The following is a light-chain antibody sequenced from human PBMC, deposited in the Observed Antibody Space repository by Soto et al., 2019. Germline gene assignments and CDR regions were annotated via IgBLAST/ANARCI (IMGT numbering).Light chain of an antibody. J-gene: IGKJ1*01. CDR2: GAS. CDR1: QRISSW. V-gene: IGKV1D-16*01. CDR3: QHYNSYSEA. Sequence: DIQMTQSPSSVSASVGDRVAFTCRATQRISSWLAWYQQKPGQAPKLLIDGASTLQSGVPSRFSGSGSGTDFTLTISSLQPDDFATYYCQHYNSYSEAFGQGTKVELK.